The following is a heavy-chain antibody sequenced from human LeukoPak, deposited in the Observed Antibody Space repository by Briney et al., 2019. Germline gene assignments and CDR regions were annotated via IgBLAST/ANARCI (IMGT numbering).Heavy chain of an antibody. CDR2: IYYSGST. D-gene: IGHD5-18*01. CDR3: ARGGGYSYGYPYYFDD. CDR1: GGSISSYY. V-gene: IGHV4-59*01. J-gene: IGHJ4*02. Sequence: PSETLSLTCTVSGGSISSYYWSWIRQPPGKGLEWIGYIYYSGSTNYNPSLKSRVTISVDTSKNQFSLKLSSVTAADTAVYYCARGGGYSYGYPYYFDDWGQGTLVTVSS.